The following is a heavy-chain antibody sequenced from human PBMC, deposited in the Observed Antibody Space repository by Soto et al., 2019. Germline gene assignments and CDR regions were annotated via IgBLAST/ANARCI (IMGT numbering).Heavy chain of an antibody. D-gene: IGHD3-3*01. J-gene: IGHJ4*02. CDR2: IHHRGTT. CDR1: GGPINSGDYS. V-gene: IGHV4-30-2*01. CDR3: ARTTYFDFWNSHYFGL. Sequence: PSETLSLTCAVSGGPINSGDYSWTWIRQPPGRGLEWIGNIHHRGTTYYTPSLKSRATISLDTSKNLFSLNLTSVTAADTAVYYCARTTYFDFWNSHYFGLWGRGTLVTVSS.